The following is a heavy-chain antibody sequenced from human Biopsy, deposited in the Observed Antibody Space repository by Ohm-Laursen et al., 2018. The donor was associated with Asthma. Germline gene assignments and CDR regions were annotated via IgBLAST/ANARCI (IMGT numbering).Heavy chain of an antibody. D-gene: IGHD4-17*01. CDR1: GGSINIGDYY. J-gene: IGHJ5*02. Sequence: SQTLSLTCTVSGGSINIGDYYWSWIRQLPVKGLEWIGYIYYSGSTYYNPSLKSRVSISLDTSKNQFSLSPTSVTAADTAVYYCARTTYGDDGFDPWGQGTLVTVSS. V-gene: IGHV4-31*03. CDR2: IYYSGST. CDR3: ARTTYGDDGFDP.